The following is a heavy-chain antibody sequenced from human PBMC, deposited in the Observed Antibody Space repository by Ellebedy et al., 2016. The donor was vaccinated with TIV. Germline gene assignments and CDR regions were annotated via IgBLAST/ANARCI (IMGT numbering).Heavy chain of an antibody. D-gene: IGHD3-3*01. Sequence: ASVKVSCKASGYTFTSYGVSWVRQAPGQGLEWMGWISAYNGNTNYAQKLQGRVTMTTDTSTSTAYMELRSLRSDDTAVYYCARDTPGHPDPYAFWSEPFDCWGQGTLVTVSS. CDR2: ISAYNGNT. J-gene: IGHJ4*02. V-gene: IGHV1-18*04. CDR1: GYTFTSYG. CDR3: ARDTPGHPDPYAFWSEPFDC.